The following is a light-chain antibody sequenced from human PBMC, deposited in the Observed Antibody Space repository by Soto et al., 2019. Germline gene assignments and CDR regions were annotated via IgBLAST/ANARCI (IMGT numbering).Light chain of an antibody. CDR1: QSVSSN. V-gene: IGKV3-15*01. Sequence: EIVMTQSPATLSVSPGERATLSCRASQSVSSNLAWYQQKPGQAPRLLIYGASTRATGIPARFSGSGSGTEFTLTSSSLQSEDFEVYYCQQYNNWWTFGQGTKVEI. CDR3: QQYNNWWT. J-gene: IGKJ1*01. CDR2: GAS.